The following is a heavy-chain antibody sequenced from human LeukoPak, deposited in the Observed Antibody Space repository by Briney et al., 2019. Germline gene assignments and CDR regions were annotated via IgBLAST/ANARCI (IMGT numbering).Heavy chain of an antibody. Sequence: GGSLRLSCAASGFTFTSYVMSWVRQAPGKGLEWVSAISGSGGSTYYADSVKGRFTISRDNSKNTLYLQMNSLRAEDTAVYYCAKDLPSTTVTTWNAFDIWGQGTMVTVSS. CDR1: GFTFTSYV. CDR3: AKDLPSTTVTTWNAFDI. V-gene: IGHV3-23*01. J-gene: IGHJ3*02. D-gene: IGHD4-17*01. CDR2: ISGSGGST.